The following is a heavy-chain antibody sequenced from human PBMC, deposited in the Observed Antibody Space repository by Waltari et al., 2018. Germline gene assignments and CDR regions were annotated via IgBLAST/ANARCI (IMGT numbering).Heavy chain of an antibody. CDR3: ATNAATYYDFWSGYAD. CDR2: INGGNANT. CDR1: GYSFTTYP. J-gene: IGHJ4*02. D-gene: IGHD3-3*01. V-gene: IGHV1-3*01. Sequence: QVQLVQSGAEVKKPGASVKVSCKASGYSFTTYPMCWERQAPGKRPEWMGCINGGNANTKYSQKFQGRVTITRDTSATTAYMEVSSLRFEDTAVYYCATNAATYYDFWSGYADWGQGTLVTVSS.